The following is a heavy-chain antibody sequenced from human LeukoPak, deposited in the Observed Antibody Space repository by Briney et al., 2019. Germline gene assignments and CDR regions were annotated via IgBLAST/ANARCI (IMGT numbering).Heavy chain of an antibody. CDR3: ARVPRFLEWFLKKGIDP. D-gene: IGHD3-3*01. V-gene: IGHV1-69*13. Sequence: SVKVSCKASGGTFSSYAISWVRQAPGQGLEWMGGIIPIFDTANYAQKFQGRVTITADESTSTAYMELSSLRSDDTAVYYCARVPRFLEWFLKKGIDPWGQGTLVTVSS. J-gene: IGHJ5*02. CDR1: GGTFSSYA. CDR2: IIPIFDTA.